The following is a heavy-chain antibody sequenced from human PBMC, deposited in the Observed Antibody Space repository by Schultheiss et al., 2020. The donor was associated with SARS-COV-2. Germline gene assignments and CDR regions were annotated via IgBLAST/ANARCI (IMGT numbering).Heavy chain of an antibody. CDR1: GGSISSGGYS. CDR2: IYHSGST. CDR3: ARYQLPSVEAFDI. V-gene: IGHV4-30-2*02. Sequence: SQTLSLTCAVSGGSISSGGYSWSWIRQPPGKGLEWIGYIYHSGSTNYNPSLKSRVTISVDTSKNQFSLKLSSVTAADTAVYYCARYQLPSVEAFDIWGQGTMVTVSS. J-gene: IGHJ3*02. D-gene: IGHD2-2*01.